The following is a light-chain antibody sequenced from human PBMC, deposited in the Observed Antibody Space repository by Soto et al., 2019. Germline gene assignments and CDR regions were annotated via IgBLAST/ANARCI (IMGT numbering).Light chain of an antibody. CDR2: ATS. CDR3: QQANSFPLT. Sequence: DIQMTQSPSSLSASVGDRATITCRASQGIRNWLAWYQQKPGQVPKLLIYATSTLQSGVPSRFSGRASGTDFTLTISSLQPEDVATYYCQQANSFPLTFGQGTRLEIE. CDR1: QGIRNW. V-gene: IGKV1-12*01. J-gene: IGKJ5*01.